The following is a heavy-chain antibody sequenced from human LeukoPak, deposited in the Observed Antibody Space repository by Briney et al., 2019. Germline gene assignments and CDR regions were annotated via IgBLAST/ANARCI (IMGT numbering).Heavy chain of an antibody. V-gene: IGHV3-15*01. CDR3: TTVSAGRWLQWDY. Sequence: GGSLRLSRAASGFTFSNAWMSWVRQAPGKGLEWVGRIKSKTDGGTTDYAAPVKGRFTISRDDSKNTLYLQMNSLKTEDTAVYYCTTVSAGRWLQWDYWGQGTLVTVSS. D-gene: IGHD5-24*01. CDR1: GFTFSNAW. J-gene: IGHJ4*02. CDR2: IKSKTDGGTT.